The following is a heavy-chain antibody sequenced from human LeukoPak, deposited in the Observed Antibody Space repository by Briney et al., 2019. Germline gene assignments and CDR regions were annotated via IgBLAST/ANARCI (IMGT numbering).Heavy chain of an antibody. V-gene: IGHV1-69*13. CDR3: ARDPDGDYLNWFDP. CDR2: IIPIFGTA. J-gene: IGHJ5*02. D-gene: IGHD4-17*01. CDR1: GYTFTSYG. Sequence: GASVKVSCKASGYTFTSYGISWVRQAPGQGLEWMGGIIPIFGTANYAQKFQGRVTITADESTNTAYMELSSLRSEDTAVYYCARDPDGDYLNWFDPWGQGTLVTVSS.